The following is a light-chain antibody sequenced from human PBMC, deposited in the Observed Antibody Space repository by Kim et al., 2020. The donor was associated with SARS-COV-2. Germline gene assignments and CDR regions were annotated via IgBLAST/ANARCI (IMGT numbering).Light chain of an antibody. CDR2: DAS. CDR1: QSIRAD. V-gene: IGKV3-15*01. Sequence: LAPRGRATLSCRASQSIRADLAWYQQKSGQAPRLLIYDASTRATGVPARFTGSGSGTDFTLTINGLQSEDFAIYYCQQYNYWPPWTFGQGTKV. CDR3: QQYNYWPPWT. J-gene: IGKJ1*01.